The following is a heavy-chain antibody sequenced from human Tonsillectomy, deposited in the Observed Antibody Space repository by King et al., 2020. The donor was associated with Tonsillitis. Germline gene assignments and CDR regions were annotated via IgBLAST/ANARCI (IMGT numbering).Heavy chain of an antibody. CDR1: VFTFSDYY. J-gene: IGHJ4*02. V-gene: IGHV3-11*05. CDR2: IRSISSYT. Sequence: VQLVESGGGLVKPGGSLRLSCAASVFTFSDYYMSWIRQAPGKGLEGCSYIRSISSYTNYADAVKGRFTISRDNAKNSLYLQMNSLRAEDTAVYYCAGFIAAPPKWGQGTLVTVSS. D-gene: IGHD6-13*01. CDR3: AGFIAAPPK.